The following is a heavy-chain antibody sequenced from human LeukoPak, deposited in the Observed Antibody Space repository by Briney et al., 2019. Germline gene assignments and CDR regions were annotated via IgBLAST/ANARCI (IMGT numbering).Heavy chain of an antibody. CDR2: LRPVFGPI. J-gene: IGHJ6*03. CDR1: GVTFSSYA. Sequence: SVKLSCKASGVTFSSYAISWVRQAPGRGLEWIGGLRPVFGPINSAQKFQDRVTLTKDDSTTTAYMELRSLRSEDTAVYYCATNPMTGYHLGDHFYFYMAVWGKGTTVTVS. V-gene: IGHV1-69*05. CDR3: ATNPMTGYHLGDHFYFYMAV. D-gene: IGHD1-20*01.